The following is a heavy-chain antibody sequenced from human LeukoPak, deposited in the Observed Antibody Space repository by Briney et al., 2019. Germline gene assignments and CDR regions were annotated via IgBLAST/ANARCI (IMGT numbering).Heavy chain of an antibody. J-gene: IGHJ5*02. CDR1: GGSFSGHY. V-gene: IGHV4-34*01. CDR3: ARVVIVAVPAAMPVVEEGFDP. Sequence: SETLSLTCAVYGGSFSGHYWSWIRQPPGKGLEWIGEINHSGSTNYNPSLKSRVTISIDTSENHFSLKLSSVTAADTAVYYCARVVIVAVPAAMPVVEEGFDPWGQGTLVTVSS. D-gene: IGHD2-2*03. CDR2: INHSGST.